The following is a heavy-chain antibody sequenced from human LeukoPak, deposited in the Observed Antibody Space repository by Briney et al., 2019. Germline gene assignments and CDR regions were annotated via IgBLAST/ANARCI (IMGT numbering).Heavy chain of an antibody. D-gene: IGHD6-6*01. Sequence: SETLSLTCAVYGGSFSGYYWSWIRQPPGKGLEWIGEINHSGSTNYNPSLKSRVTISVDTSKNQFSLKLSSVTAADTAVYYCASPSARIAARIFDYWGQGTLVTVSS. V-gene: IGHV4-34*01. CDR2: INHSGST. CDR3: ASPSARIAARIFDY. J-gene: IGHJ4*02. CDR1: GGSFSGYY.